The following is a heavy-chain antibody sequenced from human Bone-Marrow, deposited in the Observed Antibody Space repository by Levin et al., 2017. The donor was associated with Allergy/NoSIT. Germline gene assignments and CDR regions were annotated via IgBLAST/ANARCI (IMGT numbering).Heavy chain of an antibody. V-gene: IGHV4-30-2*01. CDR1: GGSISSGGYS. Sequence: SCAVSGGSISSGGYSWSWIRQPPGKGLEWIGYIYHSGSSYYNPSLKSRVTISVDRSKNQFSLKVSSVTAADTAVYYCASALNSYGPWGTWGQGTMVTVS. CDR3: ASALNSYGPWGT. J-gene: IGHJ3*01. D-gene: IGHD5-18*01. CDR2: IYHSGSS.